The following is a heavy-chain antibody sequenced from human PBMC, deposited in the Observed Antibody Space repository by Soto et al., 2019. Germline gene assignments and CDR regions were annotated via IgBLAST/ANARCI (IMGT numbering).Heavy chain of an antibody. D-gene: IGHD3-3*01. J-gene: IGHJ6*02. CDR3: AAGSFDDFWSGPQYYYYYGMDV. CDR2: IVVGSGNT. CDR1: GFTFTSSA. Sequence: SVKVSCKASGFTFTSSAVQWVRQAREQRLEWIGWIVVGSGNTNYAQKFQERVTITRDMSTSTAYMELSSLRSEDTAVYYCAAGSFDDFWSGPQYYYYYGMDVWGQGTTVTVSS. V-gene: IGHV1-58*01.